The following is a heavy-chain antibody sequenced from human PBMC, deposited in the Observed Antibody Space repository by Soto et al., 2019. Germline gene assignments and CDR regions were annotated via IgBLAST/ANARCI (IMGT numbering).Heavy chain of an antibody. CDR3: AKYASPETATTWGSDLDY. Sequence: EVQLLESGGGLVQPGGSLRLSCAASGFTFNNYAMSWVRQAPGKWLEWVSSISGSGTNTYYADAVKGRFTISKDNSKNTLSLQLNSLRAEDTAIYYCAKYASPETATTWGSDLDYWAQGTLVTVSS. D-gene: IGHD1-1*01. V-gene: IGHV3-23*01. CDR1: GFTFNNYA. J-gene: IGHJ4*02. CDR2: ISGSGTNT.